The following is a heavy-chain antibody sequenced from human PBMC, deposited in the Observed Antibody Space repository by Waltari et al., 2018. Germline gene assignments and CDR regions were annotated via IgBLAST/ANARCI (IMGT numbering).Heavy chain of an antibody. D-gene: IGHD2-2*01. V-gene: IGHV3-21*01. CDR2: ISSSSSFI. Sequence: EVQLVESGGGLVKPGGSLRLSCAASGFTFSSYSMNWVRQAPGKGLEWVSSISSSSSFIYYADSVNGRVTSSRDNAKNSLYLQMNSLRAEDTAVYYCARDEAVVVPAAILDAFDIWGQGTMVTVSS. CDR3: ARDEAVVVPAAILDAFDI. J-gene: IGHJ3*02. CDR1: GFTFSSYS.